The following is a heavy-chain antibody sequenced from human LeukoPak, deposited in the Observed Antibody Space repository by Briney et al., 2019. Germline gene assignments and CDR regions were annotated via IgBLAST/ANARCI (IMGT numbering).Heavy chain of an antibody. J-gene: IGHJ4*02. CDR2: IYYSGST. Sequence: PSETLSLTCTASGGSITSYYWSWIRQPPGKGLEYIGNIYYSGSTNYNPSLKSRVTISVDTSKNQFSLKLSSVTAADTAVYYCARWDDKRPLWGQGTLVTVSS. CDR1: GGSITSYY. D-gene: IGHD3-9*01. CDR3: ARWDDKRPL. V-gene: IGHV4-59*01.